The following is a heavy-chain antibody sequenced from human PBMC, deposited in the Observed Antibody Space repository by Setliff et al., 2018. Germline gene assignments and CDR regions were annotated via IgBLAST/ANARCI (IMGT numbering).Heavy chain of an antibody. Sequence: SETLSLTCAVYDGSFSDYYWSWIRQPPGKGPEWIGEINHYGSTKYKSSLKSRVTISVDTSKNQFSLKLNSVTAADTAEYYCARRWNFGPYGSGIHDGFDMWGQGTMVTVSS. CDR2: INHYGST. D-gene: IGHD3-10*01. CDR1: DGSFSDYY. CDR3: ARRWNFGPYGSGIHDGFDM. J-gene: IGHJ3*02. V-gene: IGHV4-34*01.